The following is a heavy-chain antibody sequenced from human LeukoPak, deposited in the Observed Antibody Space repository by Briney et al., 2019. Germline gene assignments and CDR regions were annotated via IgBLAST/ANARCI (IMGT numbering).Heavy chain of an antibody. CDR2: INHSGST. D-gene: IGHD3-22*01. Sequence: SETLSLTCAVYGGSFSGYYWSWIRQPPGKGLEWIGEINHSGSTNYNPSLKSRVTISVDTSKSQFSLKLSSVTAADTAVYYCARGPYDSSGYYPYYFDYWGQGTLVTVSS. J-gene: IGHJ4*02. V-gene: IGHV4-34*01. CDR3: ARGPYDSSGYYPYYFDY. CDR1: GGSFSGYY.